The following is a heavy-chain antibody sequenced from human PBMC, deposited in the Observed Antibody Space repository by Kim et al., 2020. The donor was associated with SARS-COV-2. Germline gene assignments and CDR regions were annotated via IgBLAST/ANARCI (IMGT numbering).Heavy chain of an antibody. J-gene: IGHJ6*02. CDR1: GGSISSYY. D-gene: IGHD3-10*01. CDR2: IYYSGST. Sequence: SETLSLTCTVSGGSISSYYWSWIRQPPGKGLEWIGYIYYSGSTNYNPSLKSRVTISVDTSKNQFSLKLSSVTAADTAVYYCARARMVQGKKLSGRAGGGYYYGMDVWGQGTTVTVSS. CDR3: ARARMVQGKKLSGRAGGGYYYGMDV. V-gene: IGHV4-59*13.